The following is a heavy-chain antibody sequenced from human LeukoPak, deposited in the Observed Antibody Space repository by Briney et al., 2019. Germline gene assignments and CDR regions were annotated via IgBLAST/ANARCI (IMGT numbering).Heavy chain of an antibody. V-gene: IGHV3-21*01. Sequence: GGSLRLSCAASGFTFSSYTMNWVRQAPGKGLEWVSSISSSSSYIYYADSVKGRFTISRDNAKNSLYLQMNSLRAEDTAVYYCAREVKEEIVVVAAATPNWFDPWGQGTLVTVSS. J-gene: IGHJ5*02. CDR3: AREVKEEIVVVAAATPNWFDP. CDR1: GFTFSSYT. D-gene: IGHD2-15*01. CDR2: ISSSSSYI.